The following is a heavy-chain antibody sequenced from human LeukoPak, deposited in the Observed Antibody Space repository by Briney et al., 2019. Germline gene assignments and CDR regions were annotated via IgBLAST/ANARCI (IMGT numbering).Heavy chain of an antibody. CDR2: TVGIGPDT. J-gene: IGHJ4*02. D-gene: IGHD6-19*01. Sequence: GGSLRLSCAASGFTFTNYAMTWVRQAPGKGLEWVAATVGIGPDTYHADSVKGRFTISRDNSKNILYLQMNSLRAEDTAVYYCARRSGIAVAGAFDYWGQGTLVTVSS. V-gene: IGHV3-23*01. CDR1: GFTFTNYA. CDR3: ARRSGIAVAGAFDY.